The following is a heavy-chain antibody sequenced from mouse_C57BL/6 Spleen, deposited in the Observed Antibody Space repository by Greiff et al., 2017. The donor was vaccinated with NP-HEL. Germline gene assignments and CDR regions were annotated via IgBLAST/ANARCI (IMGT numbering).Heavy chain of an antibody. CDR3: AREGINWAFDY. Sequence: DVKLVESGGGLVKPGGSLKLSCAASGFTFSSYAMSWVRQTPEKRLEWVATISDGGSYTYYPDNVKGRFTISRDNAKNNLYLQMSHLKSEDTAMYYCAREGINWAFDYWGQGTTLTVSS. CDR1: GFTFSSYA. CDR2: ISDGGSYT. J-gene: IGHJ2*01. V-gene: IGHV5-4*01. D-gene: IGHD4-1*01.